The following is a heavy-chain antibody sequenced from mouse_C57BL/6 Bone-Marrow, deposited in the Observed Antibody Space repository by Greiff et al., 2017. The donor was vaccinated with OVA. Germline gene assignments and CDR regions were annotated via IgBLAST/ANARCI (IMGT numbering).Heavy chain of an antibody. CDR3: TTRGIAY. Sequence: EVKLQESGAELVRPGASVKLSCTASGFNIKDDYMHWVKQRPEQGLEWIGWIDPENGDTEYASKFQGKATITADTSSNTAYLQLSSLTSEDTAVYYCTTRGIAYWGQGTLVTVSA. V-gene: IGHV14-4*01. CDR2: IDPENGDT. CDR1: GFNIKDDY. J-gene: IGHJ3*01.